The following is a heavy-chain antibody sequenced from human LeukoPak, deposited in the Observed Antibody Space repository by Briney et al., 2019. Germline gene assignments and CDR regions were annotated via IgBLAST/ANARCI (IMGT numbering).Heavy chain of an antibody. Sequence: PGGSLRLYCAASGFTFSSYAMHWVRQAPGKGLEWVAVISYDGSNKYYADSVKGRFTISRDNSKNTLYLQMNSLRAEDTAVYYCASTYDFWSGYPALYYYYYGMDVWGQGTTVTVSS. V-gene: IGHV3-30-3*01. J-gene: IGHJ6*02. CDR1: GFTFSSYA. CDR3: ASTYDFWSGYPALYYYYYGMDV. D-gene: IGHD3-3*01. CDR2: ISYDGSNK.